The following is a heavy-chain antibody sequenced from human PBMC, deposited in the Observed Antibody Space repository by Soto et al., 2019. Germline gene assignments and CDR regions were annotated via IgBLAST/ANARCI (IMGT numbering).Heavy chain of an antibody. V-gene: IGHV1-69*04. CDR2: IIPILGIA. CDR3: ARDLGYCSSTSCYSFDY. Sequence: GASVKVSCKASGGTFSSYTISWVRQAPGQGREWMGRIIPILGIANYAQKFQGRVTITAGKSTSTAYMELSSLRSEDTAVYYCARDLGYCSSTSCYSFDYWGQGTLVTVSS. D-gene: IGHD2-2*01. J-gene: IGHJ4*02. CDR1: GGTFSSYT.